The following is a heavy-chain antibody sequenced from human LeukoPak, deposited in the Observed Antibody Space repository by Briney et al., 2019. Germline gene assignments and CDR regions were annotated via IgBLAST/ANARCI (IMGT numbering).Heavy chain of an antibody. V-gene: IGHV3-23*01. J-gene: IGHJ4*02. D-gene: IGHD3-22*01. CDR2: ISGSGGST. CDR3: AKVMGYDSSGYINY. Sequence: GGSLRLSCAASGFTFSSYAMSWVRRAPGKGLEWVSAISGSGGSTYYADSVKGRFTISRDNSKNTLYLQMNSLRAEDTAVYYCAKVMGYDSSGYINYWGQGTLVTVSS. CDR1: GFTFSSYA.